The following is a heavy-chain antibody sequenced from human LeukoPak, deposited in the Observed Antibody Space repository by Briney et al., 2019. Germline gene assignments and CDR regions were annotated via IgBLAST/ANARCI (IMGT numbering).Heavy chain of an antibody. J-gene: IGHJ5*02. CDR1: GGSFSGYY. D-gene: IGHD3-22*01. Sequence: SETLSLTCAVYGGSFSGYYWNWVRQPPGKGLEWIGEINHSGSTNYNPSLKSRVTMSVDTSKNQFSLKLSSVTAADTAVYYCARDMVADSSGYDRGWFDPWGQGTLVTVSS. V-gene: IGHV4-34*01. CDR3: ARDMVADSSGYDRGWFDP. CDR2: INHSGST.